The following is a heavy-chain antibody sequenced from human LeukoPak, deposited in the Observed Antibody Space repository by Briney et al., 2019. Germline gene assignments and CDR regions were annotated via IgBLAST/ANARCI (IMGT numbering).Heavy chain of an antibody. CDR1: GGSISSGGYY. Sequence: SETLSLTCTVSGGSISSGGYYWSWIRQPAGKGLEWIGRIYTSGSTNYNPSLKSRVTMSVDTSKNQFSLKLSSVTAADTAVYYCARGVADYWGQGTLVTVSS. CDR2: IYTSGST. J-gene: IGHJ4*02. CDR3: ARGVADY. V-gene: IGHV4-61*02.